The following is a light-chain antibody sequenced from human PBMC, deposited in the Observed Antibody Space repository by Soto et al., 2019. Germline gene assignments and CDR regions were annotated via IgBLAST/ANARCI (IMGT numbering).Light chain of an antibody. CDR3: QQYGSSPIT. CDR2: GAS. CDR1: QSVSSSY. J-gene: IGKJ5*01. V-gene: IGKV3-20*01. Sequence: EIVLTQSPVALSLSPLERATLSCIASQSVSSSYLAWYQQKPGQAPRLLIYGASSRATGIPDRFSGSGSGTDFTLTISRLEPEDFAVYYCQQYGSSPITFGQGTRLEMK.